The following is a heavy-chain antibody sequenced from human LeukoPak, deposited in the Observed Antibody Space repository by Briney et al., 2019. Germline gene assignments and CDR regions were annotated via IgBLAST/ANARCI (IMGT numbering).Heavy chain of an antibody. J-gene: IGHJ4*02. CDR3: ARQYSSGWYIDY. D-gene: IGHD6-19*01. V-gene: IGHV4-59*08. CDR1: GGSISSYY. CDR2: IYYSGST. Sequence: PSETLSLTCTVSGGSISSYYWSWIRQPPGKGLEWIGYIYYSGSTNYNPSLKSRVTTSVDTSKNQFSLKLSSVTAADTAVYYCARQYSSGWYIDYWGQGTLVTVSS.